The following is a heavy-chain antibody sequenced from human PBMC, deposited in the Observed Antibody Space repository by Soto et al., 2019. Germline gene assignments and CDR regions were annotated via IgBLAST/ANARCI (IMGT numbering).Heavy chain of an antibody. D-gene: IGHD6-19*01. J-gene: IGHJ4*02. CDR1: GFTFSSYD. V-gene: IGHV3-33*01. Sequence: GGSLRLSCAASGFTFSSYDMHWVRQAPGKGLEWVAVIWYDGSNKYYADSVKGRFTISRDNSKNTLYLQMNSLRAEDTAVYYCARRPLGYSSGWYYFDYWGQGTLVTVSS. CDR3: ARRPLGYSSGWYYFDY. CDR2: IWYDGSNK.